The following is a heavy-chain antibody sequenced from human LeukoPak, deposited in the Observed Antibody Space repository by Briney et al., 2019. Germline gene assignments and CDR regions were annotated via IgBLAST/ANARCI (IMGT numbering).Heavy chain of an antibody. CDR2: IKQDGSEK. CDR1: GFTFSDAW. J-gene: IGHJ4*02. Sequence: GGSLRLSCAASGFTFSDAWMSWVRQAPGKGLEWVANIKQDGSEKYYVDSVKGRFTISRDNAKNSLYLQMNSLRAEDTAVYYCARGIQLWLPIFDYWGQGTLVTVSS. CDR3: ARGIQLWLPIFDY. V-gene: IGHV3-7*01. D-gene: IGHD5-18*01.